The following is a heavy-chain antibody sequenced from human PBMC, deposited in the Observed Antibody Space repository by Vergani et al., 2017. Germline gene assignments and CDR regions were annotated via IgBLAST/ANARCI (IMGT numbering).Heavy chain of an antibody. V-gene: IGHV3-23*01. D-gene: IGHD2-2*01. CDR2: ISGSGGST. J-gene: IGHJ6*03. CDR1: GFTFSSYA. Sequence: EVQLLESGGGLVQPGGSLRLSCAASGFTFSSYAMSWVRQAPGKGLEWVSAISGSGGSTYYADSVKGRFTISRDNSKNTLYLQMNSLRAEDTAVYYCAKLPFIVVVPHANNCMDVWGKGTTVTVSS. CDR3: AKLPFIVVVPHANNCMDV.